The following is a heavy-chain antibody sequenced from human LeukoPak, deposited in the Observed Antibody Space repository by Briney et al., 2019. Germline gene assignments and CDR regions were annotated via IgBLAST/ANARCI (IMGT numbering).Heavy chain of an antibody. V-gene: IGHV4-34*01. CDR2: INHSGST. CDR3: ARPYRTGGIVGATKPNWFDP. Sequence: ESSETLSLTCAVYGGSFSGYYWSWIRQPPGKGLEWIGEINHSGSTNYNPSLKSRVTISVDTSKNQFSLKLSSVTAADTAVYYCARPYRTGGIVGATKPNWFDPWGQGTLVTVSS. J-gene: IGHJ5*02. D-gene: IGHD1-26*01. CDR1: GGSFSGYY.